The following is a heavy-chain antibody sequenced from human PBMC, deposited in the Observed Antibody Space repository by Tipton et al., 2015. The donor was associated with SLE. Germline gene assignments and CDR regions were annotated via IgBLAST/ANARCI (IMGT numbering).Heavy chain of an antibody. V-gene: IGHV4-39*07. J-gene: IGHJ6*03. Sequence: TLSLTCTVSGGSVSSGSYYWAWIRQPPGKGPEWIGTIYYSGSTYYYPSLKSRITISVDTSKNQFSLEVRSVTAADTAVYYCARVPFYYYYYMDVWGKGTTVTVSS. CDR1: GGSVSSGSYY. CDR3: ARVPFYYYYYMDV. CDR2: IYYSGST.